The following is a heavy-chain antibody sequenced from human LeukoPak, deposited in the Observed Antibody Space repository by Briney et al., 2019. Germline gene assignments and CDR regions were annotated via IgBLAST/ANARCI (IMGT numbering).Heavy chain of an antibody. D-gene: IGHD3-22*01. V-gene: IGHV3-11*04. Sequence: GGSLRLSCAASGFTFSDYYMSWIRQAPGKGLEWVSYISSSGSTIYYADSVKGRFTISRDNAKNSLYLQMNSLRAEDTAVYYCARDRRKNYYDSSGYYSPRDWYFDLWGRGTLVTVSS. CDR1: GFTFSDYY. CDR2: ISSSGSTI. J-gene: IGHJ2*01. CDR3: ARDRRKNYYDSSGYYSPRDWYFDL.